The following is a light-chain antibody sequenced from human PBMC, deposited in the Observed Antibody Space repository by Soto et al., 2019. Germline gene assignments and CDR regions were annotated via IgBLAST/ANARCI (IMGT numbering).Light chain of an antibody. J-gene: IGKJ4*01. V-gene: IGKV3-11*01. Sequence: SVLPLSPATLSLSPGERATLSCRASQSVSSYLAWYQQKPGQAPRLLIYDASNRATGIPARFSGSGSGTDFTLTVSNLESEDFAVYCCQQCSNWPLTFGGGTKVDIK. CDR2: DAS. CDR3: QQCSNWPLT. CDR1: QSVSSY.